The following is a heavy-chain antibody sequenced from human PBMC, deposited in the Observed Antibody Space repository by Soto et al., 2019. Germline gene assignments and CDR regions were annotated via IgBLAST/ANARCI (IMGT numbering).Heavy chain of an antibody. CDR3: ARDKVAGIIIPVPPWAPRRDYYYGMVV. CDR1: GYTFTSYY. D-gene: IGHD6-19*01. V-gene: IGHV1-46*03. Sequence: GASVKVSCKASGYTFTSYYMDWVRQAPGQEHKWMRIINPSGGSTSYAQKFQGRVTMTRDTSTSTVYMELSSLRSEDTAVYYCARDKVAGIIIPVPPWAPRRDYYYGMVVWGQGTTVTVSS. CDR2: INPSGGST. J-gene: IGHJ6*02.